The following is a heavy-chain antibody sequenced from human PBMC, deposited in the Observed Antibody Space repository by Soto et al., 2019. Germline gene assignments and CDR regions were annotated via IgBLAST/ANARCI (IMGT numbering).Heavy chain of an antibody. J-gene: IGHJ5*02. CDR2: IYYSGST. CDR3: ARGQSSSSWYPT. V-gene: IGHV4-59*01. CDR1: GGSISSFY. D-gene: IGHD6-13*01. Sequence: SETLSLTCTVSGGSISSFYWSWIRQPPGKGLEWIGFIYYSGSTKYNPSLKTRVTISVDTSKNQFSLKLSSVTAADTAVYYCARGQSSSSWYPTWGQGTLVTVPQ.